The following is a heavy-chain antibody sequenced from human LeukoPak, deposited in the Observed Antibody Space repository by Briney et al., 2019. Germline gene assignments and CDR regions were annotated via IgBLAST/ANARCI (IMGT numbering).Heavy chain of an antibody. V-gene: IGHV3-15*01. Sequence: GGSLRLSCTAFGFTFSNAWMSWVRQAPGKGLEWVGRIKSKTDGGTGDYAAPVKGRFTISRDDSKNTMYLQMDSLKTEDTAVYYCATLGAADIWGQGTMVTVSS. D-gene: IGHD2-15*01. J-gene: IGHJ3*02. CDR2: IKSKTDGGTG. CDR3: ATLGAADI. CDR1: GFTFSNAW.